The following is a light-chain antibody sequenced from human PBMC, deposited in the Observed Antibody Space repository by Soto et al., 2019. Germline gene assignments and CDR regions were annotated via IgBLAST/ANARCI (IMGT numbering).Light chain of an antibody. V-gene: IGKV3-20*01. CDR2: GAS. CDR1: QSVSSSY. CDR3: QQYGSSPFT. J-gene: IGKJ4*01. Sequence: EIVLTQSPGTLSLSPGERATLSCRASQSVSSSYLGWYQQKPGQAPRLLIYGASSRATGIPDRFSGGGSGTDFTLTIIRLEPEDFAVYYCQQYGSSPFTFGGGTKVEIK.